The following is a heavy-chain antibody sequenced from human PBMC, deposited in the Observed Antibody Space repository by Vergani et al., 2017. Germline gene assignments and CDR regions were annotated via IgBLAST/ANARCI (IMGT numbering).Heavy chain of an antibody. V-gene: IGHV1-46*01. CDR2: INPSGGST. D-gene: IGHD4-17*01. Sequence: QVQLVQSGAEVKKPGASVKVSCKASGYTFTSYYMHWVRQAPGQGLEWMGIINPSGGSTSYAQKFQGRVTMTTDTSTSTAYMELRSLRSDDTAVYYCARDGHYDYGDYYYYGMDVWGQGTTVTVSS. J-gene: IGHJ6*02. CDR3: ARDGHYDYGDYYYYGMDV. CDR1: GYTFTSYY.